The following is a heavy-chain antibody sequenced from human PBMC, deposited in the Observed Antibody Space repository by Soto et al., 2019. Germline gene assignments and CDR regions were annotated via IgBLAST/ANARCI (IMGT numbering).Heavy chain of an antibody. CDR3: ARDVWHCGSDTCYFYGMDV. CDR2: VSPDGSRK. J-gene: IGHJ6*02. CDR1: GFTFSGYS. V-gene: IGHV3-30-3*01. Sequence: VQLVESGGGVVQPGRSLRLSCEGSGFTFSGYSIHWVRQAPGKGLEWVAVVSPDGSRKYYADSVKGRFTIPRDNSQDTVYLQMNSLRSEDTAIYFCARDVWHCGSDTCYFYGMDVWGQGTTITVS. D-gene: IGHD3-16*01.